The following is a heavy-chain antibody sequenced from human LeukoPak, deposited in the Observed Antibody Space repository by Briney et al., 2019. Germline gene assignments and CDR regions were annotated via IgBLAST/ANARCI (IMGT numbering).Heavy chain of an antibody. V-gene: IGHV1-69*05. CDR3: ARGCGGDCSSAFDV. J-gene: IGHJ3*01. D-gene: IGHD2-21*02. CDR2: IIPIFGTA. Sequence: GSSVKVSCKASGGTLSSYAISWVRQAPGQGIEWMGRIIPIFGTANYAHKFQGRVTLTTDESTSTAYMELSSLRSEDTAVYYCARGCGGDCSSAFDVWGQGTMVTVSS. CDR1: GGTLSSYA.